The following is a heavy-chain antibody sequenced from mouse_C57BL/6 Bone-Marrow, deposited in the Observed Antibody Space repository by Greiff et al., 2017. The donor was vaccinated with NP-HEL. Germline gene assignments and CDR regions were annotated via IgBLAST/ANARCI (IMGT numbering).Heavy chain of an antibody. CDR1: GYAFSSSW. V-gene: IGHV1-82*01. D-gene: IGHD2-4*01. Sequence: QVQLQHSGPELVKPGASVKISCKASGYAFSSSWMNWVKQRPGKGLEWIGRIYPGDGDTNYNGKFKGKATLTADKSSSTAYMQLSSLTSEDSAVYFCARGIWDYDGYFDVWGTGTTVTVSS. CDR3: ARGIWDYDGYFDV. CDR2: IYPGDGDT. J-gene: IGHJ1*03.